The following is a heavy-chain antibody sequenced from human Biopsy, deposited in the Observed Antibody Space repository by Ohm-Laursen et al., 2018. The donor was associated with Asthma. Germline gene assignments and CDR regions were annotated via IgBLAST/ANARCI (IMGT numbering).Heavy chain of an antibody. J-gene: IGHJ4*02. Sequence: SETLFLTCTVSGGSISSSHFQWGWIRQPPGKGLEWIGNTYYGGTTYYNPSLKSRVTMSIGSSKNQLSLKQTSVTAADTAVYFCVTHYGLRDWSSSDSWGQGTLVTVSS. D-gene: IGHD2-21*01. CDR1: GGSISSSHFQ. V-gene: IGHV4-39*01. CDR3: VTHYGLRDWSSSDS. CDR2: TYYGGTT.